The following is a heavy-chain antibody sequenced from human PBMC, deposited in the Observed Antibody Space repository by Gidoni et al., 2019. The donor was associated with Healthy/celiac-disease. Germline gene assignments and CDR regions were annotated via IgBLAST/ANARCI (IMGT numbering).Heavy chain of an antibody. D-gene: IGHD5-18*01. Sequence: QVQLVESGGGVVQPGRSLSLSCAASGFTFSSYGMHWVRQAPGKGLEWVAVIWYDGSNKYYADSVKGRFTISRDNSKNTLYLQMSSLRAEDTAVYYCARDIRGYSYDYYYYGMDVWGQGTTVTVSS. V-gene: IGHV3-33*01. CDR1: GFTFSSYG. CDR3: ARDIRGYSYDYYYYGMDV. CDR2: IWYDGSNK. J-gene: IGHJ6*02.